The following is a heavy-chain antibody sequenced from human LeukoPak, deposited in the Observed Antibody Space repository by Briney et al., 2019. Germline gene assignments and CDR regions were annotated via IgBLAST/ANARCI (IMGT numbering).Heavy chain of an antibody. CDR1: GFTFSSYD. V-gene: IGHV3-30*18. J-gene: IGHJ5*02. D-gene: IGHD3-10*01. Sequence: PGGSLRLSCAASGFTFSSYDMYWVRQAPGKGLEWVAVISYDGSNKYYADAVKGRFSVSRDTSKNTVYLQMSSLRGEDTAVYYCAKDRGFSYGLGSWGQGTLVTVSS. CDR3: AKDRGFSYGLGS. CDR2: ISYDGSNK.